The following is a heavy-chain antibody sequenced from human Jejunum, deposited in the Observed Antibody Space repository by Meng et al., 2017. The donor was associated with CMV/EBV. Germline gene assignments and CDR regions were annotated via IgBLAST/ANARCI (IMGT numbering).Heavy chain of an antibody. CDR1: GFTFSDST. J-gene: IGHJ4*02. V-gene: IGHV3-73*01. Sequence: ASGFTFSDSTLPWVRQASGKGLEWVGRIRPKVDNYVTGYGASVKGRFTISRDDSKNTAYLQLNSLKPEDTAVYYCTRGGSGWYFDHWGQGTLVTVSS. CDR2: IRPKVDNYVT. CDR3: TRGGSGWYFDH. D-gene: IGHD6-19*01.